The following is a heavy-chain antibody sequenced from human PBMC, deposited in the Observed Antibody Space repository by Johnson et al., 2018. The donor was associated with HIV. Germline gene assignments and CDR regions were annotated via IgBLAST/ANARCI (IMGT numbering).Heavy chain of an antibody. CDR3: AKDISQWLIRAFDI. Sequence: MQLVESGGGLVQPGGSLRLSCAASGFTFSNAWMSWVRQAPGKGLEWVGRIKSKTDGGTTDYAAPVKGRFTISRDDSKNTLYLQMNSLRAEDTAVYYCAKDISQWLIRAFDIWGQGTMVTVSS. V-gene: IGHV3-15*01. CDR1: GFTFSNAW. D-gene: IGHD5-12*01. J-gene: IGHJ3*02. CDR2: IKSKTDGGTT.